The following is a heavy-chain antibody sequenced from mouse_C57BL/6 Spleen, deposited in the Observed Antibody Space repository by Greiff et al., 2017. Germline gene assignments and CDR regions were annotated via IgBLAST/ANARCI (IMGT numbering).Heavy chain of an antibody. D-gene: IGHD2-1*01. Sequence: VQLQQSGAELVRPGASVKLSCTASGFNIKDDYMHWVKQRPEQGLEWIGWIDPENGDTEYASKFQGKATITADTSSNTAYLQLSSLTSEDTAVYYCTTCGNLECWGQGTTLTVSS. J-gene: IGHJ2*01. CDR1: GFNIKDDY. V-gene: IGHV14-4*01. CDR2: IDPENGDT. CDR3: TTCGNLEC.